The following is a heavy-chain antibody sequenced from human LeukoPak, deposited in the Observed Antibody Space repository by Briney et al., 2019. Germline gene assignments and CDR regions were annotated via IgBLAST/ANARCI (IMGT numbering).Heavy chain of an antibody. CDR1: GYTFTSYY. V-gene: IGHV1-46*01. CDR2: INPSGGST. D-gene: IGHD2-2*02. Sequence: GASVKVSCKASGYTFTSYYMHWVRQAPGQGLEWMGIINPSGGSTSYAQKFQGRVTMTRDTSISTAYMELRRLRSDDTAVYYCARADVVVPAAIWGDDAFD. CDR3: ARADVVVPAAIWGDDAFD. J-gene: IGHJ3*02.